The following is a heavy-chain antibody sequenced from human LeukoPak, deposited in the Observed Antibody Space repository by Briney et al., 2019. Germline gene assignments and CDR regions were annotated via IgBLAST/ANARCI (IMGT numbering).Heavy chain of an antibody. CDR2: ISYDGSNK. Sequence: GGSLRLSCAASGFTFSSYGMHWVRQAPGKGLEWVAVISYDGSNKYYADSVKGRFTISRDNSENTLYLQMNSRRAEDTAVYYCARYSSSWYGNNWFDPWGQGTLVTVSS. D-gene: IGHD6-13*01. J-gene: IGHJ5*02. V-gene: IGHV3-30*03. CDR3: ARYSSSWYGNNWFDP. CDR1: GFTFSSYG.